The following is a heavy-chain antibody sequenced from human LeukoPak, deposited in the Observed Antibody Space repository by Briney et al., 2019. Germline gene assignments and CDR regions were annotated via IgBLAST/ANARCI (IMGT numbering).Heavy chain of an antibody. CDR1: GGSFSGYY. CDR3: ARLVDY. CDR2: IYHSGST. J-gene: IGHJ4*02. V-gene: IGHV4-34*01. Sequence: PSETLSLTCAVYGGSFSGYYWSWIRQPPGKGLEWIGEIYHSGSTNYNPSLKSRVTISVDKSKNQFSLKLSSVTAADTVVYYCARLVDYWGQGTLVTVSS.